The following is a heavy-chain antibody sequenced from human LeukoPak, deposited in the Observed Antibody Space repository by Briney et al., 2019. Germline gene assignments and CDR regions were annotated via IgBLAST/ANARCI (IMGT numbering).Heavy chain of an antibody. CDR1: GYTFTGYY. Sequence: ASVKVSCRASGYTFTGYYMHWVRQAPGQGLEWMGWINPNSGGTNYAQKFQGRVTMTRDTSISTAYMELSRLRSDDTAVYYCARDELACSSTSCYEPAGGDYWGQGTLVTVSS. V-gene: IGHV1-2*02. CDR2: INPNSGGT. J-gene: IGHJ4*02. CDR3: ARDELACSSTSCYEPAGGDY. D-gene: IGHD2-2*01.